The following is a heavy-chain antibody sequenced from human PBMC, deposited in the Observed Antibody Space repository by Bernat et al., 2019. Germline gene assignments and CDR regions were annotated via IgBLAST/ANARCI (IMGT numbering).Heavy chain of an antibody. J-gene: IGHJ5*02. Sequence: EVQLVESGGGLVKPGGSLRVSCAASGFTFSNAWMNWVRQTPGKGLEWVGRIKSKTAGGTTDYAAPVKGRFTISRDDSKHTVHLQMNSLKTEDTAVYYCTAGVEFDPRGRGTRVTVSP. V-gene: IGHV3-15*01. CDR2: IKSKTAGGTT. CDR1: GFTFSNAW. D-gene: IGHD3-10*01. CDR3: TAGVEFDP.